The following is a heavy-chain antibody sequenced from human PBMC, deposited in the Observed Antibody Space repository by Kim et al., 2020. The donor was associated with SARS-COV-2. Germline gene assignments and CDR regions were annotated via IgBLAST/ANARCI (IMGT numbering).Heavy chain of an antibody. V-gene: IGHV4-59*13. D-gene: IGHD3-10*01. J-gene: IGHJ6*02. CDR1: GGSISSYY. Sequence: SETLSLTCTVSGGSISSYYWSWIRQPPGKGLEWIGYIYYSGSTNYNPSLKSRVTISVDTSKNQFSLKLSSVTAADTAVYYCARDLRLGSMVRGVIMPDYYYGMDVWGQGTTVTVSS. CDR3: ARDLRLGSMVRGVIMPDYYYGMDV. CDR2: IYYSGST.